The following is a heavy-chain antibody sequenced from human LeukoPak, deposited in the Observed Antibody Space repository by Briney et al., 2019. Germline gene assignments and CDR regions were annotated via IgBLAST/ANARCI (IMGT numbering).Heavy chain of an antibody. CDR1: GDSINTKNYY. J-gene: IGHJ4*02. D-gene: IGHD5-18*01. Sequence: TSETLSLTCTVPGDSINTKNYYWGCIRQPPGKGLEWIGSIYYSGNTYYNPSLKSRVTLSIDTSKNQFSLRLSSVTAADTAVYHCARHSYGTFDYWGQGTLVTVSS. CDR3: ARHSYGTFDY. V-gene: IGHV4-39*01. CDR2: IYYSGNT.